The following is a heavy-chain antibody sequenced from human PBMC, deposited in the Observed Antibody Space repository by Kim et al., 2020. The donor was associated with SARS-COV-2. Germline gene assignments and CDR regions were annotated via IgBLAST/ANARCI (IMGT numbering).Heavy chain of an antibody. CDR2: ISSSSSTI. Sequence: GGSLRLSCAASGFTFSSYSMNWVRQAPGKGLEWVSYISSSSSTIYYADSVKGRFTISRDNAKNSLYLQMNSLRDEDTAVYYCARDQVGQYDFWSGYSPAFLDYWGQGTLVTVSS. V-gene: IGHV3-48*02. CDR1: GFTFSSYS. CDR3: ARDQVGQYDFWSGYSPAFLDY. J-gene: IGHJ4*02. D-gene: IGHD3-3*01.